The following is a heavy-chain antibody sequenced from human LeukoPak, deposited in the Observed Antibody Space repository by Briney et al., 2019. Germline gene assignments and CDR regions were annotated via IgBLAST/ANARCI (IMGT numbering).Heavy chain of an antibody. V-gene: IGHV1-2*06. CDR1: GYTFTGYY. Sequence: ASVKVSCKACGYTFTGYYMHWVRQAPGQGLEWMGRINPNSGGTNYAQKFQGRVTMTRDTSISTAYMELSRLRSDDTAVYYCASYGESTWAFDIWAKGQWSPSLQ. J-gene: IGHJ3*02. CDR3: ASYGESTWAFDI. D-gene: IGHD3-10*01. CDR2: INPNSGGT.